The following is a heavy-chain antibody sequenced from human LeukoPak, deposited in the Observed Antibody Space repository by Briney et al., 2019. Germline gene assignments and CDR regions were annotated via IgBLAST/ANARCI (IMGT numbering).Heavy chain of an antibody. CDR3: AKEPGEGGSAFDY. Sequence: PGGSLRLSCAASGFTFSSHGMYWVRQAPGKGLEWLSFIRFNGTFRYYADSVKGRFTISRDNSKKTVYLQMSSLTIEDTAVYYCAKEPGEGGSAFDYWGQGTLVTVYS. CDR1: GFTFSSHG. J-gene: IGHJ4*02. V-gene: IGHV3-30*02. CDR2: IRFNGTFR. D-gene: IGHD3-16*01.